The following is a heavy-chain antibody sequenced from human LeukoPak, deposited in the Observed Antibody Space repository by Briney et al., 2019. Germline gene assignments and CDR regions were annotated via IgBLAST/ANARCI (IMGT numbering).Heavy chain of an antibody. CDR1: GFTFSSCA. J-gene: IGHJ4*02. CDR3: AKWMTTATTSDY. CDR2: ISESDGRT. V-gene: IGHV3-23*01. Sequence: GGSLRLSCAASGFTFSSCAMSWVRQAPGKGLDCVSTISESDGRTYYADSVKGRFTISRDNSNNRLYLEMNSLRAEDTAVYYCAKWMTTATTSDYWGQGTLVTVSS. D-gene: IGHD4-17*01.